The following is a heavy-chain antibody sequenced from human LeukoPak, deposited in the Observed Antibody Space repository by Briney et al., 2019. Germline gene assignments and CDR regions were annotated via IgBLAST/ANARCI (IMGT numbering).Heavy chain of an antibody. CDR2: ISSSGSFI. D-gene: IGHD3-16*01. V-gene: IGHV3-21*06. CDR1: GFPFNSYN. Sequence: PGGSLRLSCAASGFPFNSYNMNWVRQSPGKGLEWVSSISSSGSFIYYADSLKGRITISRDNAKNSLFLQMSNLRVDDTAVYYCVRGRDYDYISGTHRYWDFDCWGQGTLVTVSS. CDR3: VRGRDYDYISGTHRYWDFDC. J-gene: IGHJ4*02.